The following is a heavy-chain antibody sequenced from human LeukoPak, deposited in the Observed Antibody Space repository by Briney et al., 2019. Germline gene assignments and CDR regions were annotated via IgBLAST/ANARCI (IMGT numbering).Heavy chain of an antibody. J-gene: IGHJ1*01. CDR3: ARVIRSYGPEYFQH. V-gene: IGHV4-39*07. Sequence: PSETLSLTCTVSGGSISSSSYYWGWIRQPPGKGLEWIGSIYYSGSTYYNPSLKSRVTISVDTSKNQFSLKLSSVTAADTAVYYCARVIRSYGPEYFQHWGQGTLVTVSS. D-gene: IGHD5-18*01. CDR2: IYYSGST. CDR1: GGSISSSSYY.